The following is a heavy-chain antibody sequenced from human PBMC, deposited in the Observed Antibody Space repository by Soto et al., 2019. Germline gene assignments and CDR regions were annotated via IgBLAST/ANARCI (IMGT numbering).Heavy chain of an antibody. Sequence: GGSLRLSCEASGFIFSDHYMDWVRQAPGKGLEWVGRIRNQAKSYTTEYAASVKGRFTVSRDDSKNLLYLQMNSLKNEDTAVYHCVRGSEPKREFDFWGQGILVTVSS. CDR3: VRGSEPKREFDF. CDR1: GFIFSDHY. CDR2: IRNQAKSYTT. V-gene: IGHV3-72*01. J-gene: IGHJ5*01.